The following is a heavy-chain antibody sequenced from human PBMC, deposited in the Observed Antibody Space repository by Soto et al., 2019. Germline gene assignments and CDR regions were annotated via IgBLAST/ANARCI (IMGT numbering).Heavy chain of an antibody. CDR1: RFTFSTYE. Sequence: GGSLRLSCAASRFTFSTYEMHWVRQAPGKCLEWVSCISSSGSSVYYADSVKGRFTISRDNSRNSLYLQMNSLRDEDTALYYCVRYCSSTLCNGVATRTFDYWGXGALVTVSS. D-gene: IGHD5-12*01. J-gene: IGHJ4*02. V-gene: IGHV3-48*03. CDR3: VRYCSSTLCNGVATRTFDY. CDR2: ISSSGSSV.